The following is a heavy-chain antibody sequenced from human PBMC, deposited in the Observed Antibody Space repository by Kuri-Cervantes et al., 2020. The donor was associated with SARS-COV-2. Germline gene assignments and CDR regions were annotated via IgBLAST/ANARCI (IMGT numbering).Heavy chain of an antibody. D-gene: IGHD2-15*01. CDR2: INHSGST. V-gene: IGHV4-34*01. J-gene: IGHJ5*02. CDR3: ARKIPYCSGGSCYSGWFDP. Sequence: SETLSLTCAVYGGSISDYYWVWIRQPPGKGLEWIGEINHSGSTNYNPSLKSRVAISVDTSKNQFSLKLSSVTAADTAVYYCARKIPYCSGGSCYSGWFDPWGQGTLVTVSS. CDR1: GGSISDYY.